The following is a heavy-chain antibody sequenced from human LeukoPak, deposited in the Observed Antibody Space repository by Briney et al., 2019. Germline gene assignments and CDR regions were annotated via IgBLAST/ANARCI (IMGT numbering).Heavy chain of an antibody. CDR3: ARMTSILGWVDP. CDR2: ISNSGRT. D-gene: IGHD5-24*01. Sequence: KPSETLSLTCTVSAVSISSYYWSWIRQTPGKGLEWIGCISNSGRTNYLPSLKSRVTISLDTSKNQFSLNLSSVTAADTAVYYCARMTSILGWVDPWGQGTLLTVSS. J-gene: IGHJ5*02. CDR1: AVSISSYY. V-gene: IGHV4-59*01.